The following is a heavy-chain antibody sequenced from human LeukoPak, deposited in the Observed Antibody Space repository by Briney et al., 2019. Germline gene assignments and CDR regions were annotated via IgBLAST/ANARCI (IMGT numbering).Heavy chain of an antibody. V-gene: IGHV4-59*01. CDR2: IYYSGST. CDR3: ARVTGYIVEDYFDY. J-gene: IGHJ4*02. CDR1: GGSISSYH. D-gene: IGHD3-22*01. Sequence: SETLSLTCSVSGGSISSYHWSCIRQPPGKGLEWIGYIYYSGSTNYNPSLKSRVTISVDTSKNQFSLRLSSVTAADTAVYYCARVTGYIVEDYFDYWGQGTLVTVSS.